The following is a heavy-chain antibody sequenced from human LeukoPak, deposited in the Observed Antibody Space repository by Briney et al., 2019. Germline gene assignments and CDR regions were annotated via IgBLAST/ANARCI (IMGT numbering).Heavy chain of an antibody. V-gene: IGHV3-11*06. J-gene: IGHJ4*02. CDR2: ISSSSSYT. Sequence: GGSLRLSCAASGFTFSDYYMSWIRQAPGKGLEWVSYISSSSSYTNYADSVKGRFTISRDNAKNSLYLQMNSLRAEDTAVYYCARDPLTGPPYFDYWAQGPLVTVSS. CDR3: ARDPLTGPPYFDY. D-gene: IGHD7-27*01. CDR1: GFTFSDYY.